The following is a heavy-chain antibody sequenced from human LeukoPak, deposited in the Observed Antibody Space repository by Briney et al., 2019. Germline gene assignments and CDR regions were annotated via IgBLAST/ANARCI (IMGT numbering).Heavy chain of an antibody. V-gene: IGHV3-30*04. J-gene: IGHJ5*02. Sequence: GGSLRLSCAASGFTFSSYAMHWVRQAPGKGLEWVAVISCDGSNKYYADSVKGRFTISRDNSKNTLYLQMNSLRAEDTAVYYCARAGYNGSGSLNWFDPWGQGTLVTVSS. CDR1: GFTFSSYA. CDR3: ARAGYNGSGSLNWFDP. D-gene: IGHD3-10*01. CDR2: ISCDGSNK.